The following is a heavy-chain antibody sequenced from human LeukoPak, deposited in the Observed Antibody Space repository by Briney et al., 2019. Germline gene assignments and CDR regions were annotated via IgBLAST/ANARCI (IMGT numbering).Heavy chain of an antibody. J-gene: IGHJ4*02. Sequence: GGSLRLSCAASGFTFSSYAMSWFRQAPGKGLEWVSAISGSGGSTYYADSVKGRFTISRDNSKNTLYLQMSSLRAEDTAVYYCAKARGGVVVVPAAYCFDYWGQGTLVTVSS. V-gene: IGHV3-23*01. CDR3: AKARGGVVVVPAAYCFDY. CDR2: ISGSGGST. D-gene: IGHD2-2*01. CDR1: GFTFSSYA.